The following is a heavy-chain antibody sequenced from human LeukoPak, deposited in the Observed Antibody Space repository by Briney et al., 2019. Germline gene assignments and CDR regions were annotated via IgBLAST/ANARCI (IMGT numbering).Heavy chain of an antibody. CDR1: GGSISSSNYY. J-gene: IGHJ4*02. Sequence: SETLSLTCTVSGGSISSSNYYWSWIRQPPGKGLEWIGEINHSGSTNYNPSLKSRVTISVDTSKNQFSLKLSSVTAADTAVYYCGRQYYDTLTGPHPHFDSWGQGTLVIVSS. CDR3: GRQYYDTLTGPHPHFDS. D-gene: IGHD3-9*01. CDR2: INHSGST. V-gene: IGHV4-39*01.